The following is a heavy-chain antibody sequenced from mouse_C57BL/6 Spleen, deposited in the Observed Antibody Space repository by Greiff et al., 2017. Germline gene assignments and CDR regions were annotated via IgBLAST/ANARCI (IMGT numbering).Heavy chain of an antibody. CDR2: IDPETGGT. V-gene: IGHV1-15*01. Sequence: VQLVESGAELVRPGASVTLSCKASGYTFTDYEMHWVKQTPVHGLEWIGAIDPETGGTAYNQKFKGKAILTADKSSSTAYMELRSLTSEDSAVYYCTRVPITTVVPPWFAYWGQGTLVTVSA. J-gene: IGHJ3*01. CDR1: GYTFTDYE. D-gene: IGHD1-1*01. CDR3: TRVPITTVVPPWFAY.